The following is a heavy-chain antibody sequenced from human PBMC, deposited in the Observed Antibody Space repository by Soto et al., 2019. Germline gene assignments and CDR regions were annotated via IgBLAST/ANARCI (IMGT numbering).Heavy chain of an antibody. CDR1: GFTFSSYS. Sequence: GGSLRLSCAASGFTFSSYSMNWVRQAPGKGLEWVSSISSSSSYIYYADSVKGRFTISRDNAKNSLYLQMNSLRAEDTAVYYCARGLFGWSGSNVHYYYGMDVWGQGTTVTVSS. J-gene: IGHJ6*02. D-gene: IGHD3-3*01. V-gene: IGHV3-21*01. CDR3: ARGLFGWSGSNVHYYYGMDV. CDR2: ISSSSSYI.